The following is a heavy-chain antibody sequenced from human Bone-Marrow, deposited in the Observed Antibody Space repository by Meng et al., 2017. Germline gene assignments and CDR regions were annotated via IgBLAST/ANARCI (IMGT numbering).Heavy chain of an antibody. CDR2: ISYDGSNK. CDR3: AACSGGSCYDEIGY. J-gene: IGHJ4*02. CDR1: GFTFSSYA. Sequence: GESLKISCAASGFTFSSYAMHWVRQAPGKGLEWVAVISYDGSNKYYADSVKGRFTISRDNSKNTLYLQMNSLRAEDTAVYYCAACSGGSCYDEIGYWGQGTLVTVSS. V-gene: IGHV3-30*04. D-gene: IGHD2-15*01.